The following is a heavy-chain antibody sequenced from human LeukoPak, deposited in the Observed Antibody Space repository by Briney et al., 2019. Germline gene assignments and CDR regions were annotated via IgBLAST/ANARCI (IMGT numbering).Heavy chain of an antibody. CDR3: ARGAYYFDY. CDR1: GFTFSSYC. J-gene: IGHJ4*02. V-gene: IGHV3-74*01. Sequence: GGSLRLSCAASGFTFSSYCMHWVRQAPGQGLVWVSRINSDGSSTRSADSVKGRFTISRDNAKNTLYLQMNSLRAEDTAVYYCARGAYYFDYWGQGNLVTVSS. CDR2: INSDGSST.